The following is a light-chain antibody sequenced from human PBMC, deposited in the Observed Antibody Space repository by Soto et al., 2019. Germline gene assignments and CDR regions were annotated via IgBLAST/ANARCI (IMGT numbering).Light chain of an antibody. CDR3: QQRSNWPPT. V-gene: IGKV3-11*01. Sequence: EIVLTQSPATLSLSPGERATLSCRASQSVSSYLAWYQQKPGQAPRLLIDDASNRATGIPARFSGSGSGTDFTLTISSREPEDFAVYYCQQRSNWPPTFGQGTRLEIK. J-gene: IGKJ5*01. CDR1: QSVSSY. CDR2: DAS.